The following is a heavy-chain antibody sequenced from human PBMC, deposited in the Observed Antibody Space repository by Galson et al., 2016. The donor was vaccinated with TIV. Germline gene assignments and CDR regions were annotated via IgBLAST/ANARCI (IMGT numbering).Heavy chain of an antibody. D-gene: IGHD1-14*01. CDR1: GGSITRSGFY. Sequence: ETLSLTCTVSGGSITRSGFYWAWIRQYPGKGLGWLGRIDDTGSTSYNPSFRSRVTMSVDTSMSAFSLRLTSLTAADTSIYYCARHISLPARKRPPYFDPWGLGTLVTVSS. V-gene: IGHV4-39*01. CDR3: ARHISLPARKRPPYFDP. J-gene: IGHJ5*02. CDR2: IDDTGST.